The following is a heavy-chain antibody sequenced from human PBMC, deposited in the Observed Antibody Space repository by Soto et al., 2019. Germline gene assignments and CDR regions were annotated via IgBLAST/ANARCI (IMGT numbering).Heavy chain of an antibody. J-gene: IGHJ1*01. D-gene: IGHD3-10*01. V-gene: IGHV1-2*02. CDR3: ATDDYGIFRC. CDR2: IDPRSGGT. CDR1: GYPFTTYY. Sequence: GASVKVSCKVSGYPFTTYYIHWVRQAPGQGLEWMGWIDPRSGGTVYEQKFQGRVTMTRDTSISTVYMDLSGLTSDDTALYYCATDDYGIFRCWGQGSLVTVSS.